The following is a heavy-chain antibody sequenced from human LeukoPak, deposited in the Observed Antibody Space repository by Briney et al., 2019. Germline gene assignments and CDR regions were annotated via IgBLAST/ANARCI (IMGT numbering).Heavy chain of an antibody. CDR1: GFTFTKYW. Sequence: GGSLRLSCAASGFTFTKYWMTWVRQAPGKGREWVANIKQDGSEKFYVDSVKGRFSISRDNAKNSLDLQINSLGAEDTAVYYCARGLDCRSTSCYLDNWGQGTLVTVSS. V-gene: IGHV3-7*01. J-gene: IGHJ4*02. CDR2: IKQDGSEK. CDR3: ARGLDCRSTSCYLDN. D-gene: IGHD2-2*01.